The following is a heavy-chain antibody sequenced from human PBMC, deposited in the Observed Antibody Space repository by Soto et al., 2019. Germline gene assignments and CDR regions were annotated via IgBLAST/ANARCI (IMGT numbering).Heavy chain of an antibody. CDR1: GYSFTSYW. CDR2: SYPGDSDT. D-gene: IGHD4-17*01. J-gene: IGHJ4*02. Sequence: GESLKSSCKGSGYSFTSYWIGWVRQMPGKGVEWVGISYPGDSDTRYSRGVQGQVTISADKSISSADLQGSRLKASDSARYYCARHGHAYGHYLNSFDSWGQGTLVTVSS. CDR3: ARHGHAYGHYLNSFDS. V-gene: IGHV5-51*01.